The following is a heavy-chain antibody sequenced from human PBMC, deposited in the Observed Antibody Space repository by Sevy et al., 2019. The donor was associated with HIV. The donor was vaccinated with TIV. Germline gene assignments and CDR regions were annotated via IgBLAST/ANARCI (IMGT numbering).Heavy chain of an antibody. CDR2: ISGISNYI. CDR3: ERNNCSITNCYMGDVFDI. CDR1: GFTFSSYS. V-gene: IGHV3-21*01. J-gene: IGHJ3*02. D-gene: IGHD2-2*02. Sequence: GGSLRLSCAASGFTFSSYSMNWVRQAPGKGLEWVSSISGISNYIYYADSMKGRFTVSRDNARNSLYLQMNSLSAEDTAVYYCERNNCSITNCYMGDVFDIWGQGTMVTVSS.